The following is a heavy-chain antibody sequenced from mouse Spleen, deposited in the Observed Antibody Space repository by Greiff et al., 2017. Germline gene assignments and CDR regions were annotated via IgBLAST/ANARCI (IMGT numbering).Heavy chain of an antibody. D-gene: IGHD1-1*01. Sequence: VQLQQSGPGLVAPSQSLSITCTVSGFSLTSYAISWVRQPPGKGLEWLGVIWTGGGTNYNSALKSRLSISKDNSKSQVFLKMNSLQTDDTARYYCARVAPRGYYAMVYWGQRTSVTVSS. V-gene: IGHV2-9-1*01. CDR1: GFSLTSYA. CDR3: ARVAPRGYYAMVY. CDR2: IWTGGGT. J-gene: IGHJ4*01.